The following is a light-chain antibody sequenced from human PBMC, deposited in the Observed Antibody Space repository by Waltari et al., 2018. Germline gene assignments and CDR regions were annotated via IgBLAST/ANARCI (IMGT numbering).Light chain of an antibody. V-gene: IGKV3-11*01. CDR2: DAS. Sequence: DIVLTQSPATLSLFPGERATLSCRASQNINNHLAWYQHKPGQAPRLLIHDASRRAVGIPARFSGRGSGTDFSLTISSLEAEDFAVYYCQQRKGWPLTTFGQGTRLEIK. CDR1: QNINNH. CDR3: QQRKGWPLTT. J-gene: IGKJ5*01.